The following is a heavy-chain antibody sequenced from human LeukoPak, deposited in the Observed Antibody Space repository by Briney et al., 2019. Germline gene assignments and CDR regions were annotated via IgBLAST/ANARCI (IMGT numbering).Heavy chain of an antibody. D-gene: IGHD3-9*01. V-gene: IGHV3-48*03. CDR2: ISSSGSTT. J-gene: IGHJ6*02. CDR3: ARVRVLTGYYSPLPDGMDV. Sequence: GESLKISCAASGFTFSSYEMNWVRQAPGKGLEWVSYISSSGSTTYYADSVKGRFTISRENAKNSLYLQMNSLRAEDTAVYYCARVRVLTGYYSPLPDGMDVWGQGTTVTVSS. CDR1: GFTFSSYE.